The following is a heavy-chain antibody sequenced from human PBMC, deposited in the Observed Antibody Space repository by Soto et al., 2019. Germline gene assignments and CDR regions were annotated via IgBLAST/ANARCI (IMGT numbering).Heavy chain of an antibody. CDR1: DGSISSYY. CDR2: IYYSGST. V-gene: IGHV4-59*01. J-gene: IGHJ5*02. Sequence: QVQLQESGPGLVKPSETLSLTCTVSDGSISSYYWSWIRQPPGKGLEWIGYIYYSGSTNYNPSLKSRVTISVDTSKNQFSLKLSSVTAADTAVHYCARVYIAAAGVNSFDPWGQGTLVTVSS. CDR3: ARVYIAAAGVNSFDP. D-gene: IGHD6-13*01.